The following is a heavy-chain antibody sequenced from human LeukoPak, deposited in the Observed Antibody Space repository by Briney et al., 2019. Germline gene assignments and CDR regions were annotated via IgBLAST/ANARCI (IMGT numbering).Heavy chain of an antibody. Sequence: GGSLRLSCAASGITFSTYDMHWLRQAPGKGLEWVSAIGVAGDTYYSGSVKGRFTISRENAKDSLYLQMNSLRAGDTAVYYCVRDIITVGLSEGFDLWGRGTLVTVSS. CDR1: GITFSTYD. J-gene: IGHJ2*01. CDR3: VRDIITVGLSEGFDL. V-gene: IGHV3-13*01. CDR2: IGVAGDT. D-gene: IGHD3-10*01.